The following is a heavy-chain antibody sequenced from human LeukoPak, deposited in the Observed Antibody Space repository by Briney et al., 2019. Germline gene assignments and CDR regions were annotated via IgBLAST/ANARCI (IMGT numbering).Heavy chain of an antibody. J-gene: IGHJ6*02. CDR2: IIPIFGTA. CDR1: GGTFSSYA. V-gene: IGHV1-69*13. CDR3: ARRSGSYFDYYYYYGMDV. Sequence: ASVKVSCKASGGTFSSYAISWVRQAPGQGLEWMGGIIPIFGTANYAQKFQGRVTITADESTSTAYMELSSLRSDDTAVYYCARRSGSYFDYYYYYGMDVWGQGTTVTVSS. D-gene: IGHD1-26*01.